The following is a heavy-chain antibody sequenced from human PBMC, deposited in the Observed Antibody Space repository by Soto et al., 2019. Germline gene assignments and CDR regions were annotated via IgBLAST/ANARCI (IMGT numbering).Heavy chain of an antibody. CDR1: GFTFSSYW. Sequence: PGGSLRLSCAASGFTFSSYWMSWVRQAPGKGLEWVANIKQDGSEKYYVDSVKGRFTISRDNAKNSLYLQMNSLRAEDAAVYYCARHSPPTARPYAMVAPGAFDIWGQGTMVTVSS. D-gene: IGHD5-18*01. J-gene: IGHJ3*02. CDR2: IKQDGSEK. CDR3: ARHSPPTARPYAMVAPGAFDI. V-gene: IGHV3-7*03.